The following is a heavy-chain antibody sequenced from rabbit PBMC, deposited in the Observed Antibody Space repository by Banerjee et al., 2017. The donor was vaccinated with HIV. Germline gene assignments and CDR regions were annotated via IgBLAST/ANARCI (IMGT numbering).Heavy chain of an antibody. CDR3: ARDRGFFNFRVDL. J-gene: IGHJ3*01. D-gene: IGHD3-1*01. CDR1: GFSFSSSYW. V-gene: IGHV1S40*01. Sequence: QSLEESGGDLVKPGASLTLTCTPSGFSFSSSYWICWVRQAPGKGLEWIGCIGTGGGATYYANWAKGRFTISKTSSTTMTLQMTSLTVADTATYFCARDRGFFNFRVDLWGQGTLVTVS. CDR2: IGTGGGAT.